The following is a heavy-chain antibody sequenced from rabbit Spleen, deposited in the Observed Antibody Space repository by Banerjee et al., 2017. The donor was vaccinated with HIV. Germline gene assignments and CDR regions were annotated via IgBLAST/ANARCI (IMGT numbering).Heavy chain of an antibody. V-gene: IGHV1S45*01. CDR3: ARDDVGDGWAFNL. CDR2: INAGSSGNT. D-gene: IGHD2-1*01. CDR1: GFSFSSSYW. J-gene: IGHJ4*01. Sequence: QEQLEESGGGLVTPGASLTLTCTASGFSFSSSYWMCWVRQAPGKGPEWIACINAGSSGNTYYASWVNGRFTISKTSSTTVDLKMTSLTDADTATYFCARDDVGDGWAFNLWGPGTLVTVS.